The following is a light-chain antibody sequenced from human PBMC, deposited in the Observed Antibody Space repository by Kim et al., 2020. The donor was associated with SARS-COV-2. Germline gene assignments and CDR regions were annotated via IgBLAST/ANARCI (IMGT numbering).Light chain of an antibody. V-gene: IGLV4-60*03. CDR1: SGNSNYF. Sequence: SAKLTRTRSSGNSNYFIAWHQQQPGKAPRFLMKVEGSGSYNKGGGVPDRFSGSRSGADRYLIISNLHSEDEADYYCETWDSNIQVFGGGTQLTVL. CDR3: ETWDSNIQV. J-gene: IGLJ3*02. CDR2: VEGSGSY.